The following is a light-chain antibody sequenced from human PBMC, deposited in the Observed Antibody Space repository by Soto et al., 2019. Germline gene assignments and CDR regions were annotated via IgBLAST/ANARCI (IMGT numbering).Light chain of an antibody. Sequence: IVMTQSPATLSVSPGERATLSCRASQSVSSTYLIWYQQKPGQAPRLLIYGASSRATGVPDRFSGGGSGTDFTLTISRLEPEDFAVYYCQQYGSSPRTFGQGTKVDI. CDR1: QSVSSTY. CDR3: QQYGSSPRT. J-gene: IGKJ1*01. V-gene: IGKV3-20*01. CDR2: GAS.